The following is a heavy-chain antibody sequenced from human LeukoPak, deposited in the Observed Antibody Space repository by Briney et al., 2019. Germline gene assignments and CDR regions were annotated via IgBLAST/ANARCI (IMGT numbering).Heavy chain of an antibody. CDR1: GFTFSTYA. CDR2: ISASGGTT. J-gene: IGHJ4*02. D-gene: IGHD1-26*01. Sequence: GGSLRLSCAASGFTFSTYAMTWVRQAPGKGLEWVSAISASGGTTYYADSVEGRFTIPRDNSKNTLYLQMNSLRAEDTAVYYCAKGRSEWELSADYWGQGTLVTVSS. V-gene: IGHV3-23*01. CDR3: AKGRSEWELSADY.